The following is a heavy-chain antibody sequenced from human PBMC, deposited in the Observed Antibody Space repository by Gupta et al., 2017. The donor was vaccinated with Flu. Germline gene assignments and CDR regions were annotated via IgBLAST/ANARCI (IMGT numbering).Heavy chain of an antibody. CDR1: GFTFSDPY. V-gene: IGHV3-72*01. D-gene: IGHD5-18*01. CDR3: IRDWNTAMFD. Sequence: EVQLVASGGGLVQPGGSLRLSCAASGFTFSDPYMDWVRQTPGKGLEWVARIKNKASGYTTQYAASVKGRFIISRDDSKNSLSLQMNSLNTEDTAIYYCIRDWNTAMFDWGQGALVTVSS. J-gene: IGHJ4*02. CDR2: IKNKASGYTT.